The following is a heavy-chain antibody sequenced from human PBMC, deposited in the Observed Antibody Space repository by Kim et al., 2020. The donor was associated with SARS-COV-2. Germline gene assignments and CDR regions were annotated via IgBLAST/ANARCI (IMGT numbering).Heavy chain of an antibody. V-gene: IGHV4-31*03. CDR3: ARVDKYSSPSYYFDY. D-gene: IGHD6-13*01. CDR1: GGSISSGGYY. Sequence: SETLSLTCTVSGGSISSGGYYWSWIRQHPGKGLEWIGYIYYSGSTYYNPSLKSRVTISVDTSKNQFSLKLSSVTAADTAVYYCARVDKYSSPSYYFDYWGQGTLVTVSS. J-gene: IGHJ4*02. CDR2: IYYSGST.